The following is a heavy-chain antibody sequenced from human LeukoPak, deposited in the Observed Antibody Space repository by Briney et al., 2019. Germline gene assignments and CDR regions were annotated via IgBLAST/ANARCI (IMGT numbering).Heavy chain of an antibody. CDR1: GFTVSSNY. CDR2: IYSGGST. J-gene: IGHJ4*02. CDR3: ARDLTFDY. Sequence: GGSLRLSCAASGFTVSSNYMSWVRQAPGKGLEWVSVIYSGGSTSYADSVKGRFTISRDNSKNSLYLQVNSLRAEDTAVYYCARDLTFDYWGQGTLVTVSS. V-gene: IGHV3-53*01.